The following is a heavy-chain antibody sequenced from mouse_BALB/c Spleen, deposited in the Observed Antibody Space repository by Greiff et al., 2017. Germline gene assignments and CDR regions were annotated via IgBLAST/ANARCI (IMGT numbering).Heavy chain of an antibody. CDR1: GFAFSSYD. J-gene: IGHJ4*01. CDR2: ISSGGGST. V-gene: IGHV5-12-1*01. D-gene: IGHD1-2*01. Sequence: DVKLVESGGGLVKPGGSLKLSCAASGFAFSSYDMSWVRQTPEKRLEWVAYISSGGGSTYYPDTVKGRFTISRDNAKNTLYLQMSSLKSEDTAMYYCARRNYGYGNAMDYWGQGTSVTVSS. CDR3: ARRNYGYGNAMDY.